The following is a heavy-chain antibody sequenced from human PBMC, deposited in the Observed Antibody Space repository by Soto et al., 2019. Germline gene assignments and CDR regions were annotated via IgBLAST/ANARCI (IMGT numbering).Heavy chain of an antibody. D-gene: IGHD4-17*01. CDR2: IWYDGSNK. V-gene: IGHV3-33*01. Sequence: QVQLVESGGGVVQPGRSLRLSCAASGFTFSSYGMHWVRQAPGKGLEWVAVIWYDGSNKYYADSVKGRFTISRDNSKNTLYLQMNSLRAEDTAVYYCARDLATVPIPYGMDVWGQGTTVTVSS. J-gene: IGHJ6*02. CDR3: ARDLATVPIPYGMDV. CDR1: GFTFSSYG.